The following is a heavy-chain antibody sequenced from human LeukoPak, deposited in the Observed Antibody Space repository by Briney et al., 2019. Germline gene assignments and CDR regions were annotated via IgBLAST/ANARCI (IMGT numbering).Heavy chain of an antibody. D-gene: IGHD3-10*01. CDR1: GFTFSSYA. J-gene: IGHJ4*02. CDR2: ISGSGGST. Sequence: GGSLRLSCAASGFTFSSYAMSWVRQAPGKGLEWVSAISGSGGSTYYADSVKGRFTISRDNSKNTLYLQMNSLRPEDTAVYYCATDMVRGVIITQFDYWGQGTLVTVSS. V-gene: IGHV3-23*01. CDR3: ATDMVRGVIITQFDY.